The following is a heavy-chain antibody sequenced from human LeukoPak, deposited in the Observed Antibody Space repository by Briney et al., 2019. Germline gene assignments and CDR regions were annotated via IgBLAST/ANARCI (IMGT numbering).Heavy chain of an antibody. CDR3: ARESYESSGYDNWFDP. D-gene: IGHD3-22*01. V-gene: IGHV3-7*01. CDR2: IKQDGSEK. J-gene: IGHJ5*02. CDR1: GFTFSSYW. Sequence: GGSLRLSCAASGFTFSSYWMSWLRQAPGKGLEWVANIKQDGSEKYYVDSVKGRFTISRDNAKNSLYLQMNSLRAEDTAVYYCARESYESSGYDNWFDPWGQGTLVTVSS.